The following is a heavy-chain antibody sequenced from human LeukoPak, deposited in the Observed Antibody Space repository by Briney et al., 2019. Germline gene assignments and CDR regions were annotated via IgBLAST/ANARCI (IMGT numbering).Heavy chain of an antibody. Sequence: SETLSLTCAVYGGSFSGYYWSWIRQPPGKGLEWIGEINHSGSTNYNPSLKSRVTISVDTSKNQFSLKLSSVTAADTAVYYCARHSITMVRGVVVYFDYWGQGTLVTVSS. D-gene: IGHD3-10*01. V-gene: IGHV4-34*01. CDR1: GGSFSGYY. J-gene: IGHJ4*02. CDR2: INHSGST. CDR3: ARHSITMVRGVVVYFDY.